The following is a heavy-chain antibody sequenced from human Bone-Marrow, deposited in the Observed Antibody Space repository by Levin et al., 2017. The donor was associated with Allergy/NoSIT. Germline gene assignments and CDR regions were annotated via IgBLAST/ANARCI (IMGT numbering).Heavy chain of an antibody. D-gene: IGHD2-21*01. J-gene: IGHJ6*03. CDR3: AEVSYYYYYMDV. V-gene: IGHV4-39*01. Sequence: SQTLSLTCTVSGGSISSSSYFWGWIRQPPGKGLEWIGSIYYTGSTFHNPSLKSRVTISVDTSKNQFSLKLSSVTAADTAVYYCAEVSYYYYYMDVWGKGTTVTVSS. CDR2: IYYTGST. CDR1: GGSISSSSYF.